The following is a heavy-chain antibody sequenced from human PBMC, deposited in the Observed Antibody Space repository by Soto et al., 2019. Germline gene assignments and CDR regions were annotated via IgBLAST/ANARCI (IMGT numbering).Heavy chain of an antibody. D-gene: IGHD5-12*01. V-gene: IGHV1-69*06. CDR1: GGSFNSYG. Sequence: SVKVSCKASGGSFNSYGLTWVRQAPGQGLEWMGRIVPIFGTANYAQKFQGRVTITADKSTSTAYMELGSLRPEDTAVYYCASRVNGYSGHANHCWGQGTLVTVSS. J-gene: IGHJ4*02. CDR2: IVPIFGTA. CDR3: ASRVNGYSGHANHC.